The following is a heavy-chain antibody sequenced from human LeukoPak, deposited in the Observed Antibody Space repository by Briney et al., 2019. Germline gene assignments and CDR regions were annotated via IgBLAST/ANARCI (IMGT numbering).Heavy chain of an antibody. Sequence: GGSLRLSCAASGFSFSTFDMHWVRQTPGKGLEWVSHISKDETNKYYADSVKGRFTISRDTSKNTLFLQMNSLRVEDTAVYYCAKDNPVLDSWGQGTLVTVSS. V-gene: IGHV3-30*18. CDR2: ISKDETNK. CDR1: GFSFSTFD. J-gene: IGHJ4*02. CDR3: AKDNPVLDS.